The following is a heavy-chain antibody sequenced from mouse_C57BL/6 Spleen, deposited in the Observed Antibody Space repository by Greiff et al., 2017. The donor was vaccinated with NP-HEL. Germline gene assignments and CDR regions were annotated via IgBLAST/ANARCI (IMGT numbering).Heavy chain of an antibody. D-gene: IGHD2-5*01. Sequence: QVQLQQSGAELVKPGASVKLSCKASGYTFTSYWMHWVKQRPGQGLEWIGMIHPNSGSTNYNEKFKSKATLTVDKSSSTAYMQLSSLTSEDSAVYYCARLGYSNGDYAMDYWGQGTSVTVSS. CDR2: IHPNSGST. J-gene: IGHJ4*01. CDR1: GYTFTSYW. V-gene: IGHV1-64*01. CDR3: ARLGYSNGDYAMDY.